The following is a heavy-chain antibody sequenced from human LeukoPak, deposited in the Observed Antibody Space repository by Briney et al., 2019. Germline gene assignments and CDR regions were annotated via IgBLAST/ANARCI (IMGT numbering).Heavy chain of an antibody. CDR1: GLTFGDYA. CDR3: AREQPADY. D-gene: IGHD1-26*01. V-gene: IGHV3-23*01. J-gene: IGHJ4*02. Sequence: GGSLRLSCAASGLTFGDYAMSWVRQAPGKGLEWVSTISSSGRDTYYADSVKGRFTISRDNSKNTLYLQMNSLRAEDTAVFYCAREQPADYWGQGTLVTVSS. CDR2: ISSSGRDT.